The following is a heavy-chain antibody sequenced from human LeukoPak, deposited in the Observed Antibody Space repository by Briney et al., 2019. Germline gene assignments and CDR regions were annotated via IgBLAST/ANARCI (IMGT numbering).Heavy chain of an antibody. CDR2: IYSGGNT. J-gene: IGHJ4*02. CDR1: GFDGSNNY. D-gene: IGHD2-15*01. Sequence: GGSLRLSCAASGFDGSNNYMTWVRQAPGKGLEWVSVIYSGGNTYYTGSVRGRFTISRDNAKNTLYLQMNNLRAEDTAVYYCASPLGYCRGGTCSSDDYWGQGTLVTVSS. CDR3: ASPLGYCRGGTCSSDDY. V-gene: IGHV3-53*01.